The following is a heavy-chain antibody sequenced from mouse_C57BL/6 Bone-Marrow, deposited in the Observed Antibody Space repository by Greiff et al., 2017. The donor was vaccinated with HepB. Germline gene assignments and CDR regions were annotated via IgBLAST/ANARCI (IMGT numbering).Heavy chain of an antibody. D-gene: IGHD2-4*01. CDR3: ARGGYDYDWAMDY. V-gene: IGHV1-63*01. CDR2: IYPGVGYT. Sequence: QVQLQQSGAELVRPGTSVKMSCKASGYTFTNYWIGWAKQRPGHGLEWIGDIYPGVGYTNYNEKFKGKATLTADKSSSTAYMQLSSLTSGDSAVYYCARGGYDYDWAMDYWGQGTSVTVSS. CDR1: GYTFTNYW. J-gene: IGHJ4*01.